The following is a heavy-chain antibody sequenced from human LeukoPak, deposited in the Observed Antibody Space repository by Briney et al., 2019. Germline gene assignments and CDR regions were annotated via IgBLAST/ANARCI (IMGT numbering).Heavy chain of an antibody. CDR3: ARSSYYYDSSGYYLYYFDY. CDR1: GGSISSGDFY. V-gene: IGHV4-30-4*08. J-gene: IGHJ4*02. D-gene: IGHD3-22*01. Sequence: SQTLSLTCTVSGGSISSGDFYWSWVRQPPGKGLEWIGYIYYSGSTYYNPSLKSRVTISVDTSKYQFSLKLSSVTAADTAVYYCARSSYYYDSSGYYLYYFDYWGQGTLVTVSS. CDR2: IYYSGST.